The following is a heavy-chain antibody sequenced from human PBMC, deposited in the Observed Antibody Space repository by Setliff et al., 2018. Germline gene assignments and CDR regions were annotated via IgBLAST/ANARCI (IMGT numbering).Heavy chain of an antibody. CDR1: GGSSSSHY. V-gene: IGHV4-59*11. CDR3: ARENGYCSGGACYFMFDY. CDR2: IHYSGTT. J-gene: IGHJ4*02. D-gene: IGHD2-15*01. Sequence: LTCTVSGGSSSSHYWSWIRQPPGKGLEWIGYIHYSGTTNYNPSLKSRVTLSLDTAKNRFSLELRAVTAADTALYYCARENGYCSGGACYFMFDYWGQGTLVTVSS.